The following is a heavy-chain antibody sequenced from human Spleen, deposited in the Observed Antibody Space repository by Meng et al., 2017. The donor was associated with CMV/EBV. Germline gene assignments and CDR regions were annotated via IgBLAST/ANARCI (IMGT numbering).Heavy chain of an antibody. V-gene: IGHV1-18*01. CDR2: ISAYNGNT. CDR1: GYTFTSYG. CDR3: AAYSNYWY. D-gene: IGHD4-11*01. J-gene: IGHJ4*02. Sequence: ASVKVSCKASGYTFTSYGISWVRQAPGQGLEWMGWISAYNGNTNYAQKLQGRVTMTIDTSTSTVYMELSSLRSEDTAMYYCAAYSNYWYWGQGTLVTVSS.